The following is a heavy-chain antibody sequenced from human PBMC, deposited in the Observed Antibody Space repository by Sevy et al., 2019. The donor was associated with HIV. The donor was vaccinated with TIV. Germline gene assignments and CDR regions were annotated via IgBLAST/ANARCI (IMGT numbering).Heavy chain of an antibody. CDR2: MNPNTVNT. J-gene: IGHJ5*02. CDR1: GYTFTSYD. Sequence: ASVKVSCKASGYTFTSYDINWVRQATGQGLEGMGWMNPNTVNTGYAQKFQGRVTITRDTSTSTAYMELRSLRSDDTAIYYCTRVRALNYYDTSVSMEYNWFDPWGQGTLVTVSS. CDR3: TRVRALNYYDTSVSMEYNWFDP. V-gene: IGHV1-8*02. D-gene: IGHD3-22*01.